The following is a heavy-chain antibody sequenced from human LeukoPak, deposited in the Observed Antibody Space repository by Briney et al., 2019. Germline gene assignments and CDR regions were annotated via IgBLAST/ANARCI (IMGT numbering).Heavy chain of an antibody. CDR1: GFTFKTYA. J-gene: IGHJ4*02. CDR2: MSGSGSST. V-gene: IGHV3-23*01. D-gene: IGHD6-19*01. Sequence: AGGSLRLSCAASGFTFKTYAMNWVRQVPGKGPEWVSSMSGSGSSTDYADSVKGRFTISRDNSKNTLYLQMNSLRAEDTALYYCAKDAQGLVRGGIYFDSWGQGSLVTVSS. CDR3: AKDAQGLVRGGIYFDS.